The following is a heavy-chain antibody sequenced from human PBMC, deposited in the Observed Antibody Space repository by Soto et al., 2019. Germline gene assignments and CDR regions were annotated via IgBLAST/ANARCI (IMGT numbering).Heavy chain of an antibody. CDR1: GFTLSGYA. Sequence: EVQLAESGGGLAQPGGSLRLACAASGFTLSGYAMDWVRQAPGKGLEYVSGISSNGVGTYYANSVQGRFTISRDNSKNTVYLQMGSLRPEDMAVYYCARRARPDFYYMDVWGKGTTVTVS. V-gene: IGHV3-64*01. J-gene: IGHJ6*03. D-gene: IGHD6-6*01. CDR3: ARRARPDFYYMDV. CDR2: ISSNGVGT.